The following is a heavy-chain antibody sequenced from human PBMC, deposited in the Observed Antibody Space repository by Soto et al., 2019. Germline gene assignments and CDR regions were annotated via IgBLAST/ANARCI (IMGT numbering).Heavy chain of an antibody. D-gene: IGHD6-19*01. CDR1: GFTFSNYG. CDR3: ARDQWSSGWYERDYSYGMDV. CDR2: ISSSSSTI. Sequence: GGSLRLSCEASGFTFSNYGINWVRQAPGKGLEWVSHISSSSSTIYYAESVKGRYSISRDNAKNSLYLQMSSLRDEDTAVYYCARDQWSSGWYERDYSYGMDVWGQGTTVTVSS. J-gene: IGHJ6*02. V-gene: IGHV3-48*02.